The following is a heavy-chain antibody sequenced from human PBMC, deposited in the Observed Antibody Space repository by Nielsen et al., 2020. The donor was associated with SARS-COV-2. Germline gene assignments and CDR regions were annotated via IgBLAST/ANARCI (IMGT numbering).Heavy chain of an antibody. D-gene: IGHD6-19*01. CDR2: ITYDGSNK. CDR3: ANWGSWLATRYDY. CDR1: GFTFRIYG. J-gene: IGHJ4*02. Sequence: GGSLRLSCAASGFTFRIYGMHWVRQAPGRGLEWVAVITYDGSNKYYAESVKGRFTVSRDNSKNTLYLQMNSLRAEDTAVYYCANWGSWLATRYDYWGQGTLVTVSS. V-gene: IGHV3-30*18.